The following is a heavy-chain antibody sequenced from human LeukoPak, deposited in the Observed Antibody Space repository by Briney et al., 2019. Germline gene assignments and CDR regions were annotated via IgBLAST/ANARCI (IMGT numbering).Heavy chain of an antibody. CDR3: ARRLQLPSWVFDY. J-gene: IGHJ4*02. CDR1: GGTFSSYA. CDR2: IIPIFGTA. V-gene: IGHV1-69*06. Sequence: ASVKVSCKASGGTFSSYAISWVRQAPGQGLEWMGGIIPIFGTANYAQKFQGRVTITAEKSTSTACMELSSLRSEDTAVYYCARRLQLPSWVFDYWGQGTLVTVSS. D-gene: IGHD2-2*01.